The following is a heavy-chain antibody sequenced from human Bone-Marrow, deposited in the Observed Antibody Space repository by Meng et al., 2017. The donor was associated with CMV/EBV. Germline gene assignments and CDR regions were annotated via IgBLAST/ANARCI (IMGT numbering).Heavy chain of an antibody. Sequence: GESLKISCAASGFTLGSYWMSWVRQAPGKGLEWVANIWHDGSEKYYVDSVKGRFNISRDNAKNTLYLQMNSLRAEDTAVYYCAKDPLDSEYQLSGYYGMDVWGQGTTVTVSS. J-gene: IGHJ6*02. CDR3: AKDPLDSEYQLSGYYGMDV. D-gene: IGHD2-2*01. CDR1: GFTLGSYW. V-gene: IGHV3-7*03. CDR2: IWHDGSEK.